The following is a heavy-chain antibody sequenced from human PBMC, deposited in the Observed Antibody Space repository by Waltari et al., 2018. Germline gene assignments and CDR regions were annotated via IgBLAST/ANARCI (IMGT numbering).Heavy chain of an antibody. D-gene: IGHD2-15*01. CDR3: ARELGYCSGGSCYSSYYYGMDV. Sequence: QVQLQESGPGLVKPSATLSLTCTVSGGSISSYYWSWIRQPPGKGLAWIGYIYYSGSTNYNPSLKSRVTISVDTSKNQFSLKLSSVTAADTAVYYCARELGYCSGGSCYSSYYYGMDVWGQGTTVTVSS. CDR2: IYYSGST. CDR1: GGSISSYY. J-gene: IGHJ6*02. V-gene: IGHV4-59*01.